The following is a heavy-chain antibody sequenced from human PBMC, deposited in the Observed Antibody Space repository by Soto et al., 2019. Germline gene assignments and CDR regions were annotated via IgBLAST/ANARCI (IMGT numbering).Heavy chain of an antibody. Sequence: QVQLVQSGAEVKKPGASVKVSCKASGYTFTSYGITWVRQAPGQGLEWMGWISAYNGNTNYAQKLQGRVTMTTDTSTSTAYMELRRLRSDDTAVYYCASEGLWFGERTTSDYWGQGTLVTVSS. CDR3: ASEGLWFGERTTSDY. V-gene: IGHV1-18*01. CDR1: GYTFTSYG. D-gene: IGHD3-10*01. J-gene: IGHJ4*02. CDR2: ISAYNGNT.